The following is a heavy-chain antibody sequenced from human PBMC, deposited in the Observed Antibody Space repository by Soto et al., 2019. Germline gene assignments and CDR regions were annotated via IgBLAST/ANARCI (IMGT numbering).Heavy chain of an antibody. CDR2: ISSSIYT. CDR3: ARDHDV. J-gene: IGHJ6*02. V-gene: IGHV3-11*06. CDR1: GFTFSDYY. Sequence: GGSLRLSCAASGFTFSDYYMSWIRQAPGKGLEWVSYISSSIYTNYADSVKGRFTISRDNAKNSLYLQMNSLRAEDTAVYYCARDHDVWGQGTRVTVSS.